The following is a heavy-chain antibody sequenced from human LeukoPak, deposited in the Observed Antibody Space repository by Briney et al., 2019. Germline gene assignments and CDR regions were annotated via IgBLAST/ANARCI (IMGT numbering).Heavy chain of an antibody. Sequence: GGSLRLSCAASGFTVSSNYMSWVRQAPGKGLEWVSVIYSGGSTYYADSVKGRFTISRDNAKNSPYLQMNSLRAEDTAVYYCPSVVGSSYDNYMDVWGKGTTVTVSS. D-gene: IGHD3-22*01. CDR2: IYSGGST. CDR1: GFTVSSNY. CDR3: PSVVGSSYDNYMDV. V-gene: IGHV3-53*01. J-gene: IGHJ6*03.